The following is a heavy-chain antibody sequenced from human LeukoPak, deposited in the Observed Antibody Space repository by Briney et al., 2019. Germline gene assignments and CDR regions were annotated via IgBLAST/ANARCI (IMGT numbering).Heavy chain of an antibody. CDR3: ARGGTSAWQYYDY. J-gene: IGHJ4*02. V-gene: IGHV1-2*02. CDR2: INPNSGDT. CDR1: GYPFTGQH. D-gene: IGHD6-19*01. Sequence: ASVKVSCKASGYPFTGQHMHWVRQAPGQGLEWMGWINPNSGDTKYTQNFQGRVTMTRDTSISTAYMELSSLRSDDTAMYYCARGGTSAWQYYDYWGQGTLVTVSS.